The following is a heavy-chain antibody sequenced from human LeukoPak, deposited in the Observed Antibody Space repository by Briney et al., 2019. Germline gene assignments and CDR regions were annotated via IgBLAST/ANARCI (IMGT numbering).Heavy chain of an antibody. CDR1: GYTFTGYY. CDR2: INPNSGGT. CDR3: ARTTYGDYEVELDY. J-gene: IGHJ4*02. Sequence: ASVKVSCKASGYTFTGYYMHWVRQAPGQGLEWMGWINPNSGGTNYAQKFQGRVTMTRDTSISTAYMELSRLRSDDTAVYYCARTTYGDYEVELDYWGREPWSPSPQ. D-gene: IGHD4-17*01. V-gene: IGHV1-2*02.